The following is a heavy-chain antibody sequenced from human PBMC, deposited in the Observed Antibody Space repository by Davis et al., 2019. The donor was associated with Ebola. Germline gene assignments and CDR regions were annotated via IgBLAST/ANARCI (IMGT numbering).Heavy chain of an antibody. Sequence: SGPTLVKPTQSLTLTCTFSGFSLSTRAVGVGWIRQPPGKGLEWIGNIHSLGNTNYNPSLKSRVTMSVDTSKNQFSLKLSSVTAADTAVYYCARGKYGDYIVLYYYNMDVWGQGTTVTVSS. V-gene: IGHV4-61*08. CDR1: GFSLSTRAVG. CDR3: ARGKYGDYIVLYYYNMDV. J-gene: IGHJ6*02. CDR2: IHSLGNT. D-gene: IGHD4-17*01.